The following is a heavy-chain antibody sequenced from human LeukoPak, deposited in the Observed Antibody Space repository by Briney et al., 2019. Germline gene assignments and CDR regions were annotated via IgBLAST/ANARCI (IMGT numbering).Heavy chain of an antibody. D-gene: IGHD3-22*01. J-gene: IGHJ4*02. CDR3: ARGPYYYDSSGYHAIDY. V-gene: IGHV1-8*01. Sequence: ASVKVSCKASGYTFTSYDINWVRQATGQGLEWMGWMNPNSGNTGYAQKLQGRVTMTRNTSISTAYMELSSLRSEDTAVYYCARGPYYYDSSGYHAIDYWGQGTLVTVSS. CDR1: GYTFTSYD. CDR2: MNPNSGNT.